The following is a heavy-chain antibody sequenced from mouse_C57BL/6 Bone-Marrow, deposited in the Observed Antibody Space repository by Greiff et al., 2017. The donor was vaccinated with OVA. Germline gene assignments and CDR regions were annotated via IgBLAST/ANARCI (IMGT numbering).Heavy chain of an antibody. D-gene: IGHD4-1*01. CDR2: IHPNSGST. CDR1: GYTFTSYW. V-gene: IGHV1-64*01. CDR3: ARSDGTDY. Sequence: QVHVKQPGAELVKPGASVKLSCKASGYTFTSYWMHWVKQRPGQGLEWIGMIHPNSGSTNYNEKFKSKATLTVDKSSSTAYMQLSSLTSEDSAVYYCARSDGTDYWGQGTTLTVSS. J-gene: IGHJ2*01.